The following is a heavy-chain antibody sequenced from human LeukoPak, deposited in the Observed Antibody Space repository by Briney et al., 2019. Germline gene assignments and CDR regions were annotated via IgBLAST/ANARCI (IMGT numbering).Heavy chain of an antibody. CDR2: IYYSGST. D-gene: IGHD2-2*01. CDR1: GGSISSSSYY. V-gene: IGHV4-39*01. J-gene: IGHJ6*02. CDR3: ARQSLGGFCSRTNCNGYYYNGLDV. Sequence: SETLSLTCTVSGGSISSSSYYWGWIRQPPGKGLEWIGSIYYSGSTYYNPSLKSRVTISVDTSRTQFSLKMHSVTAADTAVYYCARQSLGGFCSRTNCNGYYYNGLDVWGQGATVTVSS.